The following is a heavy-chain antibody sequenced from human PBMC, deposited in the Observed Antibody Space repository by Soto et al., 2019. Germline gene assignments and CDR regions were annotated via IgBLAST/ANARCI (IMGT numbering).Heavy chain of an antibody. V-gene: IGHV1-69*12. CDR3: ARGNHRWLQLWYFDL. J-gene: IGHJ2*01. D-gene: IGHD5-12*01. Sequence: QVQLVQSGAEVKKPGSSVTVSCKASGGTLSSYTISWVRQAPGQGLEWMGGIIPIFGTANYAQKLQGRVTITAYESRSTAYRELSSLRSEDPAVYYCARGNHRWLQLWYFDLWGRGTLVTVSS. CDR1: GGTLSSYT. CDR2: IIPIFGTA.